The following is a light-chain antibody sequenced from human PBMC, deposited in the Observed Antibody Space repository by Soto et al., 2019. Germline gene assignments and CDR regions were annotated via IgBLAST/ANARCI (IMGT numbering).Light chain of an antibody. Sequence: DIQLTQSPSFLSASVGDRVTITCRASQGISSYLAWYQQKPGKAPKLLIYAASSLQSGVPSRFSGSGSGTEFTLRISSLKPEDFATYYCQQLNSYPRTFGQGTKVEI. J-gene: IGKJ1*01. CDR2: AAS. V-gene: IGKV1-9*01. CDR1: QGISSY. CDR3: QQLNSYPRT.